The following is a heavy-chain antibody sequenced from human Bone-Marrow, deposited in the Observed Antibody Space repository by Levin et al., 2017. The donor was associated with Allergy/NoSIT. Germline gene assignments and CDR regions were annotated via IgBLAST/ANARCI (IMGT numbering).Heavy chain of an antibody. J-gene: IGHJ6*02. Sequence: PSETLSLTCTVSGGSISTDYYYWSWIRQHPGKGLEWIGYIYNNGNTYYNPSLEGRVTISVDTSKNQFSLKLGSVTAADTAVYFCARDGPHMITGRPESRGLRDYYGMDVWGQGTTVTVSS. D-gene: IGHD6-6*01. V-gene: IGHV4-31*03. CDR3: ARDGPHMITGRPESRGLRDYYGMDV. CDR2: IYNNGNT. CDR1: GGSISTDYYY.